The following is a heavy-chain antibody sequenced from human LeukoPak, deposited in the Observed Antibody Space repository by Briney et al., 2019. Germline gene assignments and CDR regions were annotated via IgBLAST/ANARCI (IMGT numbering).Heavy chain of an antibody. V-gene: IGHV4-39*01. CDR1: GDSINRSSNY. D-gene: IGHD3-22*01. CDR3: ARVPLYKMDRSNYYYGLTYFDY. CDR2: IYYSSNT. J-gene: IGHJ4*02. Sequence: SETLSLTCTVSGDSINRSSNYWGWIRQPPGKGLEWIGSIYYSSNTYYNPSLKSRVTMSVGTSKNQFSLRLRSVTAADTAVYYCARVPLYKMDRSNYYYGLTYFDYWGQGTLVTVSS.